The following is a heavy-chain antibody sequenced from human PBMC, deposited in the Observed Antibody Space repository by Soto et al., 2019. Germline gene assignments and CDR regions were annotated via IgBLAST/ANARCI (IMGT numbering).Heavy chain of an antibody. D-gene: IGHD1-1*01. CDR3: ASDQTMVSPPHDY. CDR1: GGTFSSYT. Sequence: QVPLVQSGAEVKKPGSSVKVSCKASGGTFSSYTISWVRQAPGQGLEWMGRIIPILGIANYAQKFQGRVTITADKSTSTAYMELSSLRSEDPAVYYCASDQTMVSPPHDYWGQGTLVTVSS. J-gene: IGHJ4*02. V-gene: IGHV1-69*02. CDR2: IIPILGIA.